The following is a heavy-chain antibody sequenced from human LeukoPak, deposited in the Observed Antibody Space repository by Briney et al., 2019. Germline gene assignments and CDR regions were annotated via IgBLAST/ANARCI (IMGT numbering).Heavy chain of an antibody. CDR1: GFTFSSYW. J-gene: IGHJ4*02. D-gene: IGHD2-15*01. CDR3: ARDQLYCSGGICYFDC. V-gene: IGHV3-74*01. CDR2: IESDGKSA. Sequence: PGGSLRLSCAASGFTFSSYWMHWVRQAPGKGLVWVSRIESDGKSATYADSVKGRFTISRDNAKNTLYLQMNSLRTEDTAVYYCARDQLYCSGGICYFDCWGQGTLVSVSS.